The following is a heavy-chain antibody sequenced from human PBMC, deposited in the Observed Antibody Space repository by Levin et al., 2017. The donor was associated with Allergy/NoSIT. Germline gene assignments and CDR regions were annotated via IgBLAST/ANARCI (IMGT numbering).Heavy chain of an antibody. CDR1: GFTFSSYG. CDR3: AKPESPYQGGFGAFDI. J-gene: IGHJ3*02. V-gene: IGHV3-30*18. CDR2: ISYDGSNK. D-gene: IGHD3-16*01. Sequence: PGGSLRLSCAASGFTFSSYGMHWVRQAPGKGLEWVAVISYDGSNKYYADSVKGRFTISRDNSKNTLYLQMNSLRAEDTAVYYCAKPESPYQGGFGAFDIWGQGTMVTVSS.